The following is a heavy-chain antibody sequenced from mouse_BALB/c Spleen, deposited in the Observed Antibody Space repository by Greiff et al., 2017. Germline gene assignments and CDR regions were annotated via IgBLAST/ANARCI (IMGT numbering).Heavy chain of an antibody. CDR1: GFTFSSYT. J-gene: IGHJ2*01. V-gene: IGHV5-12-2*01. CDR2: ISNGGGST. D-gene: IGHD4-1*02. Sequence: EVKVVESGGGLVQPGGSLKLSCAASGFTFSSYTMSWVRQTPEKRLEWVAYISNGGGSTYYPDTVKGRFTISRDNAKNTLYLQMSSLNSEDTAMYYCARQSPTGNFDYWGQGTTLTVSS. CDR3: ARQSPTGNFDY.